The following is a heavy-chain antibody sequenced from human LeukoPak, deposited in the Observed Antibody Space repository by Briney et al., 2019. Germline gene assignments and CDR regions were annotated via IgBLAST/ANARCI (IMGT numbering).Heavy chain of an antibody. J-gene: IGHJ4*02. CDR3: AKDKFDGSGSYYFDY. CDR2: ISWDGGRT. V-gene: IGHV3-43D*03. Sequence: GGSLRLSCAASGFTFDDYAMHWVRQAPGKSLEWVSLISWDGGRTNYADSVEGRFTISRDNSKNSLYLQMSSLRAEDTALYYCAKDKFDGSGSYYFDYWGQGTLVTVSS. CDR1: GFTFDDYA. D-gene: IGHD3-10*01.